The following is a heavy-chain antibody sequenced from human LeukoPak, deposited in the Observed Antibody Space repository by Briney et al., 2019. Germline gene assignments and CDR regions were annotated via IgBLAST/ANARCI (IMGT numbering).Heavy chain of an antibody. D-gene: IGHD3-9*01. CDR2: ISSSSSYI. CDR1: GFTFSNYN. J-gene: IGHJ4*02. Sequence: GGSLRLSCVVSGFTFSNYNLNWVRQAPGKGLEWVSSISSSSSYIYYADSVKGRFTISRDTAKNSLYLQMNSLRAEDTAVYYCARGTDWDYFDYWGQGTLVTVSS. V-gene: IGHV3-21*04. CDR3: ARGTDWDYFDY.